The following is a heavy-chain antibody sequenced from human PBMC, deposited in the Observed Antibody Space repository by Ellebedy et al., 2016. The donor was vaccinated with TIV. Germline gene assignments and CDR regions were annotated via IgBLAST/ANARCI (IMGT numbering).Heavy chain of an antibody. D-gene: IGHD1-26*01. CDR3: ARGTLYSGNYYLFDY. CDR2: ISAAYGST. CDR1: GYTFTTYG. J-gene: IGHJ4*02. V-gene: IGHV1-18*01. Sequence: ASVKVSXKASGYTFTTYGISWVRQAPGQGLEWMGWISAAYGSTHYAQKFQDRVTLTRDTSTSTAYMELTSLRSDDTAVYYCARGTLYSGNYYLFDYWGQGTLVTVSS.